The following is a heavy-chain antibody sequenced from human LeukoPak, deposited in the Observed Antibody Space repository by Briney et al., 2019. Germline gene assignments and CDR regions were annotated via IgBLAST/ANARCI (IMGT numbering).Heavy chain of an antibody. CDR1: GFTFSSYE. D-gene: IGHD3-16*02. Sequence: GGSLRLSCAASGFTFSSYEMNWVRQAPGKGLEWVSYISSSGSTIYYADSVKGRFTISRDNAKNSLYLQMNSLRAEDTAVYYCARENCFGGVIVLFDYWGQGTLVTVSS. V-gene: IGHV3-48*03. CDR2: ISSSGSTI. J-gene: IGHJ4*02. CDR3: ARENCFGGVIVLFDY.